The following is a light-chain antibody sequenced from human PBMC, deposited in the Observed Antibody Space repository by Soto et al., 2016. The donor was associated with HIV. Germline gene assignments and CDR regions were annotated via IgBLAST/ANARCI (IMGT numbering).Light chain of an antibody. CDR3: QRYDSEYGCA. CDR1: EDIDNY. Sequence: QLTQSPSSLSASVGDTISITCRATEDIDNYLAWFQQKPGKVPKLLIFAASTLQSGVPSRFSGSWSGTDFTLTITSLQPEDVGTYYCQRYDSEYGCAFGPG. V-gene: IGKV1-27*01. J-gene: IGKJ3*01. CDR2: AAS.